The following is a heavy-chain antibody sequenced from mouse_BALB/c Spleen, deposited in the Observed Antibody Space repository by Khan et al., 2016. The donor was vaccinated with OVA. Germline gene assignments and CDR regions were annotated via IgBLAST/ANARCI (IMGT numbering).Heavy chain of an antibody. CDR1: GYTFFTNW. CDR3: ARRGLRWDFDY. CDR2: FIPTLGFT. V-gene: IGHV1-7*01. Sequence: QVQLQQSGAELAKPGASVKMSCKASGYTFFTNWFLWVNRGPGRVREWIVSFIPTLGFTEYNHNFKYKATLTAAKSSSTAYMQLSSLTSEDAAVYYCARRGLRWDFDYWGQGTTLTVSS. D-gene: IGHD1-1*01. J-gene: IGHJ2*01.